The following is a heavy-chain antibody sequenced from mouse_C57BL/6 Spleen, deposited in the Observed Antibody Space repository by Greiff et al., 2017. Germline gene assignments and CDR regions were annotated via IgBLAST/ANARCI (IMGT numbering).Heavy chain of an antibody. J-gene: IGHJ2*01. V-gene: IGHV2-3*01. Sequence: QVQLKESGPGLVAPSQSLSITCTVSGFSLTSYGVSWVRQPQGKGLEWLGVIWGDGSTNYHSALISRLSISKDNSKSQVVLKLNTLQTDDTATYYCAKHSTVVATNYFDYGGQGTLSQSPQ. CDR1: GFSLTSYG. CDR2: IWGDGST. CDR3: AKHSTVVATNYFDY. D-gene: IGHD1-1*01.